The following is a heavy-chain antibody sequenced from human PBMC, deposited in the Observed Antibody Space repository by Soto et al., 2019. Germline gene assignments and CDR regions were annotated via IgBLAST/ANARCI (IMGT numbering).Heavy chain of an antibody. V-gene: IGHV3-23*01. J-gene: IGHJ5*02. CDR3: ATGWERLDP. D-gene: IGHD1-26*01. Sequence: EVQLLESGGGLVQPGGSLRLSCAASGFTFSNYAMNWVRQAPGKGLEWVSTISASGSNTYYADSVKGRFTISRDNSKNTLYLQMNSLRAEDTAVYYCATGWERLDPWGQGTLVTVSS. CDR1: GFTFSNYA. CDR2: ISASGSNT.